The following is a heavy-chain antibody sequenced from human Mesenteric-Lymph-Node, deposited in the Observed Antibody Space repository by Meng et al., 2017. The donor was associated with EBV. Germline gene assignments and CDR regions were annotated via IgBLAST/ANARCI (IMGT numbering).Heavy chain of an antibody. CDR3: VRCGAVTLVQGGPDH. Sequence: QGQLQQWGQGLLRPSGTLSPTCGVSGGSFGGYLWSWIRQPPGKGLEWIGEINRVGSTNYNPSLKSRLTMSVDTSKTHFSLKLTSVTAADTAVYYCVRCGAVTLVQGGPDHWGQGTLVTVSS. V-gene: IGHV4-34*01. CDR2: INRVGST. CDR1: GGSFGGYL. D-gene: IGHD3-10*01. J-gene: IGHJ4*02.